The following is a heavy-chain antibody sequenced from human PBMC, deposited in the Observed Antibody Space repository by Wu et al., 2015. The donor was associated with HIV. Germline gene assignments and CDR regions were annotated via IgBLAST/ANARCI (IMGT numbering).Heavy chain of an antibody. V-gene: IGHV1-2*02. Sequence: QVQLVQSGAEVKSPGASVKVSCKASGYSFSDSYIHWVRQAPGQGLEWMGWINPKSGGTHFAQKFEGRVTVTRDSSMNTADMELRRLTSGDTAVYFCARQEFTFRGVVGAYDVWGQGTLVTVSS. D-gene: IGHD3-16*01. J-gene: IGHJ3*01. CDR3: ARQEFTFRGVVGAYDV. CDR1: GYSFSDSY. CDR2: INPKSGGT.